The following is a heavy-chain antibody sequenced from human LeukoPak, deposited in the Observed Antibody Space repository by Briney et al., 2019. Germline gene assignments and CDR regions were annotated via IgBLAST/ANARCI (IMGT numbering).Heavy chain of an antibody. J-gene: IGHJ5*02. Sequence: GGSLRLSCAASGFPFSSYGMHWVRQAPGKGLEGVAVIWYDGSNKYYADSVKGRFTISRDNSKNTLYLQMNSLRAEDTAVYYCARSILTGYNWFDPWGQGTLVTVSS. CDR3: ARSILTGYNWFDP. CDR2: IWYDGSNK. D-gene: IGHD3-9*01. CDR1: GFPFSSYG. V-gene: IGHV3-33*01.